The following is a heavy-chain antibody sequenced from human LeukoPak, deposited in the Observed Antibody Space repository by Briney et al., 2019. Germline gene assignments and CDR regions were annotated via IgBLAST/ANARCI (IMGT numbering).Heavy chain of an antibody. CDR1: GFTFSSYA. V-gene: IGHV3-64*01. J-gene: IGHJ4*02. CDR2: ISSNAGAT. D-gene: IGHD6-19*01. Sequence: PGGSLRLSCTASGFTFSSYAMHWGRQAPGKGLEYVSAISSNAGATHYANSVKGRFTISRDNSKNTLYLQMGGLRAEDMAVYYCARALPYTSGWYGGGGLDYWGQGTLVTVSS. CDR3: ARALPYTSGWYGGGGLDY.